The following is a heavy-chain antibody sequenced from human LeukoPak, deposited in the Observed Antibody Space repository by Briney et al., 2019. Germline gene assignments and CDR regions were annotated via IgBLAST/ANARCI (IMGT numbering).Heavy chain of an antibody. CDR2: ISGSGGST. CDR1: GFTFSSYA. Sequence: GGSLRLSCAASGFTFSSYAMSWVRQAPGKGLEWVSAISGSGGSTYYADSVKGRFTISRDNSKNTPYLQMNSLRAEDTAVYYCAKGGSYYDSSGNFDYWGQGTLVTVSS. D-gene: IGHD3-22*01. CDR3: AKGGSYYDSSGNFDY. V-gene: IGHV3-23*01. J-gene: IGHJ4*02.